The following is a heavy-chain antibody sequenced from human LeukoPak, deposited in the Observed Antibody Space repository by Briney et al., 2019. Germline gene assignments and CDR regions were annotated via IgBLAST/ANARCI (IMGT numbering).Heavy chain of an antibody. J-gene: IGHJ4*02. CDR1: GFIFDHYA. CDR2: ISGDGGRT. Sequence: TGGSLRLSCAASGFIFDHYAMHWVRQAPGKGLEWVSLISGDGGRTYYADSVKGRFTISRDNSKNSLYLQMNGLRTEDTALYYCTKDIGERGYSVHWGQGTLVTVSS. CDR3: TKDIGERGYSVH. V-gene: IGHV3-43*02. D-gene: IGHD5/OR15-5a*01.